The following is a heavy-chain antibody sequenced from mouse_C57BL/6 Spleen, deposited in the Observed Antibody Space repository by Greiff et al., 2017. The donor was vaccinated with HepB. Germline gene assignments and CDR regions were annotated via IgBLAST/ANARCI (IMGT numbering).Heavy chain of an antibody. CDR1: GFNIKDDY. CDR2: IDPENGDT. Sequence: VQLKQSGAELVRPGASVKLSCTASGFNIKDDYMHWVKQRPEQGLEWIGWIDPENGDTEYASKFQGKATITADTSSNTAYLQLSSLTPEDTAVYYCTTPAGGFAYWGQGTLVTVSA. V-gene: IGHV14-4*01. CDR3: TTPAGGFAY. J-gene: IGHJ3*01.